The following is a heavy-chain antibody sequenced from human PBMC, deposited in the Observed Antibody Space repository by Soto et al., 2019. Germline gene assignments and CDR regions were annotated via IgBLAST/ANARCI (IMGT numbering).Heavy chain of an antibody. Sequence: ESGGGLVQPGGSLRLSCAASGFPFSNYWMTWARQGPEKGLEWVAHISRDGSDQYYVDSVKGRFTVSRDNAKNSVYLQMNSLRAEDTAVYFCVRDGHQGVYWGMGTLVTVSS. J-gene: IGHJ4*02. CDR3: VRDGHQGVY. CDR1: GFPFSNYW. CDR2: ISRDGSDQ. D-gene: IGHD2-2*01. V-gene: IGHV3-7*01.